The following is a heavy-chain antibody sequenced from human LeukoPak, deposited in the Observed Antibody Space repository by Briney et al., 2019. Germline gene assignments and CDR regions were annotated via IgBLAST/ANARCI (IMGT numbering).Heavy chain of an antibody. Sequence: GGSLRLSCAASGFTFSSYGMHWVRQAPGKGLEWVAVISYDGSNKYYADSVKGRFTISRDNSKNTLYLQMNSLRAEDTAVYYCAKDLQQLAGYFQHWGQGTLVTVSS. J-gene: IGHJ1*01. CDR3: AKDLQQLAGYFQH. V-gene: IGHV3-30*18. CDR2: ISYDGSNK. D-gene: IGHD6-13*01. CDR1: GFTFSSYG.